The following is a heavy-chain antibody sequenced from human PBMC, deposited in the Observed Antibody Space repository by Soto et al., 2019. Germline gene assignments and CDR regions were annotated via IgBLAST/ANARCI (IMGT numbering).Heavy chain of an antibody. CDR1: GYTFTSYG. Sequence: ASVKVSCKASGYTFTSYGISWVRQAPGQGLEWMGWISAYNGNTNYAQKLQGRVTMTTDTSTSTAYMELRSLRSDDTAVYYCARDEIAVAGTGDDAFDIWGQGTMVTVSS. D-gene: IGHD6-19*01. CDR2: ISAYNGNT. V-gene: IGHV1-18*01. CDR3: ARDEIAVAGTGDDAFDI. J-gene: IGHJ3*02.